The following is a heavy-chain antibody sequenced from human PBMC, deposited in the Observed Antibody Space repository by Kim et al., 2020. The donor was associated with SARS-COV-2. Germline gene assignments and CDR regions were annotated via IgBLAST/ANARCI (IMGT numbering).Heavy chain of an antibody. CDR3: ARRAMVLVVYDDC. J-gene: IGHJ4*02. V-gene: IGHV4-39*01. D-gene: IGHD2-8*02. Sequence: NPSLKSRVTISVDTSKNQFSLKLSSVTAADTAVYYCARRAMVLVVYDDCWGQGTLVTVSS.